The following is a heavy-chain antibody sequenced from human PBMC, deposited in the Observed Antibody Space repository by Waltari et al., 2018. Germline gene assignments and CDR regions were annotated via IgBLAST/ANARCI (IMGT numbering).Heavy chain of an antibody. D-gene: IGHD6-19*01. CDR1: GFTFSSYW. CDR2: IKQDGSEK. J-gene: IGHJ4*02. Sequence: EVQLVESGGGLVQPGGSLRLSCAASGFTFSSYWMSWVRQAPGKGLEWVANIKQDGSEKYYLDSVKGRFTISRDNAKNSLYLQMHSLRAEDTAVYYCAREEGQWLGWEFDYWGQGTLVIVSS. V-gene: IGHV3-7*04. CDR3: AREEGQWLGWEFDY.